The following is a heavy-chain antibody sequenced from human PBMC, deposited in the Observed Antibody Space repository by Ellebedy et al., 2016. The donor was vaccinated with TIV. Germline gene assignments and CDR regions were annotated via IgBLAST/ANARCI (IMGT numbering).Heavy chain of an antibody. CDR3: ARIFWNGDYYYGVDV. Sequence: MPGGSLRLSCTVSGGSIRSSSYYWGWIRQPPGKGLEWIGSIYYSGSTYYNPSLKSRVTISVDTSKNQFSLKLSSVTAADTAVYYCARIFWNGDYYYGVDVWGQGTTVTVSS. CDR2: IYYSGST. D-gene: IGHD1-1*01. J-gene: IGHJ6*02. V-gene: IGHV4-39*07. CDR1: GGSIRSSSYY.